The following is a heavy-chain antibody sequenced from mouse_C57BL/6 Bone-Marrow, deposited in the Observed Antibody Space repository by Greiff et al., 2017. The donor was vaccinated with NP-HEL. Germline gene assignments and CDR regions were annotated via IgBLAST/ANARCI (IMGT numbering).Heavy chain of an antibody. V-gene: IGHV1-55*01. J-gene: IGHJ1*03. D-gene: IGHD2-3*01. CDR1: GYTFTSYW. CDR2: IYPGSGST. CDR3: ARAFDGFNWYFDV. Sequence: VQLQQSGAELVKPGASVKMSCKASGYTFTSYWITWVKQRPGQGLEWIGDIYPGSGSTNYNEKFKSKATLTVDTSSSTAYMQLSSLTSEDSAVYCCARAFDGFNWYFDVWGTGTTVTVSS.